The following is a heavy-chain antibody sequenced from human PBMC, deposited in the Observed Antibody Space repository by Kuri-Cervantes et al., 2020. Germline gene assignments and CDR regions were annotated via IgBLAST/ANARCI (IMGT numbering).Heavy chain of an antibody. CDR2: IIPILGIA. Sequence: SVKVSCKASGGTFSSYTISWVRQAPGQGLEWMGRIIPILGIANYAQKFQGRVTITADKSTSTAYMELSSLRSEDTAVYYCARMTYYYDSSVPYYYYGMDVWGQGTTVTVSS. CDR3: ARMTYYYDSSVPYYYYGMDV. D-gene: IGHD3-22*01. V-gene: IGHV1-69*02. CDR1: GGTFSSYT. J-gene: IGHJ6*02.